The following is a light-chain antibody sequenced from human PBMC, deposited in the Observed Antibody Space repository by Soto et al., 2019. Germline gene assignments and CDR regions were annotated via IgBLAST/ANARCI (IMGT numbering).Light chain of an antibody. CDR3: QQRGHWPRT. CDR1: QTVRNNY. V-gene: IGKV3D-20*02. J-gene: IGKJ1*01. Sequence: EFVLTQSPGTLSLSPWERATLSCRASQTVRNNYLAWYQQKPGQAPRLLIYDASSRATGIPDRISGSGSGTDFTLTISSLEPEDFAVYYCQQRGHWPRTFGQGTKVDIK. CDR2: DAS.